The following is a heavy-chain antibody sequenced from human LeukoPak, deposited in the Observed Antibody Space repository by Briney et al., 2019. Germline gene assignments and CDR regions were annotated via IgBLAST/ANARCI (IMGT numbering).Heavy chain of an antibody. CDR1: GGSFSGYY. J-gene: IGHJ5*02. CDR2: INHSGST. V-gene: IGHV4-34*01. CDR3: ATRYCSGGSCYSVWFDP. D-gene: IGHD2-15*01. Sequence: SETLSLTCAVYGGSFSGYYWSWIRQPPGKGLEWIGEINHSGSTNYNPSLKSRVTMSVDTSKNQFSLKLSSVTAADTAVYYCATRYCSGGSCYSVWFDPWGQGSLVTVSS.